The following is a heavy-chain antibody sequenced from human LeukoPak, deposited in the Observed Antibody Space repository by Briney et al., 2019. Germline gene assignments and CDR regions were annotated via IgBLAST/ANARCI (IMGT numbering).Heavy chain of an antibody. V-gene: IGHV4-34*01. Sequence: PSETLSLTCAVYGGSFSGYYRSWIRQPPGKGLEWIGEINHSGSTNYNPSLKSRVTISVDTSKNQFSLKLSSVTAADTAVYYCASLQSRNCSGGSCYSDTFPFDYWGQGTLVTVSS. CDR2: INHSGST. CDR1: GGSFSGYY. D-gene: IGHD2-15*01. CDR3: ASLQSRNCSGGSCYSDTFPFDY. J-gene: IGHJ4*02.